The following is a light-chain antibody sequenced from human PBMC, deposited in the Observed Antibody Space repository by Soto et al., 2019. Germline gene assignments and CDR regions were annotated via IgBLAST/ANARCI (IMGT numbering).Light chain of an antibody. CDR3: CSYAGSVV. V-gene: IGLV2-23*01. J-gene: IGLJ2*01. Sequence: ALTQPASVSGSPGQSITISCTGTSSDVGSYNLVSWYQQHPGKAPKLMIYEGSKRPSGVSNRFSGSKSGNTASLTISGLQAEDEADYYCCSYAGSVVFGGGTKVTVL. CDR2: EGS. CDR1: SSDVGSYNL.